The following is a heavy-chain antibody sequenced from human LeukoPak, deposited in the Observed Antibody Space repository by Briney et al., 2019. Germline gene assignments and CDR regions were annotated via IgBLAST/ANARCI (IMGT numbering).Heavy chain of an antibody. CDR3: ARELAVAGPEGDY. CDR2: IYSGGST. J-gene: IGHJ4*02. V-gene: IGHV3-53*01. CDR1: GFTVSSNY. D-gene: IGHD6-19*01. Sequence: PGGSLRLSCAASGFTVSSNYMSWVRQAPGKGLEWVSVIYSGGSTYYADFVKGRFTISRDNSKNTLYLQMNSLRAEDTAVYYCARELAVAGPEGDYWGQGTLVTVSS.